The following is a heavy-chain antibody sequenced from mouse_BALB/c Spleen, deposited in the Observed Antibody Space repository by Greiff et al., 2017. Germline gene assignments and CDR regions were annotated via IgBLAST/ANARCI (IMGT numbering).Heavy chain of an antibody. J-gene: IGHJ2*01. D-gene: IGHD1-1*01. CDR2: IYPGGGYT. Sequence: VQLQQSGAELVRPGTSVKISCKASGYTFTNYWLGWVKQRPGHGLEWIGDIYPGGGYTNYNEKFKGKATLTADTSSSTAYMQLSSLTSEDSAVYFCAREGHYYGSSYENYFDYWGQGTTLTVSS. V-gene: IGHV1-63*02. CDR3: AREGHYYGSSYENYFDY. CDR1: GYTFTNYW.